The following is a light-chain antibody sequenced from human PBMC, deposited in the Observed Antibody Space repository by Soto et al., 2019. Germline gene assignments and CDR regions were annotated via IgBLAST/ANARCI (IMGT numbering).Light chain of an antibody. CDR1: QSVSSN. CDR2: GAS. Sequence: EIVMTQSPATLSVSPGERATLSCRASQSVSSNLAWYQQKPGQAPRLLIYGASTRATGIPTRFSGSGSGTEFTLTISSLQSEDLGVYYCQQYDKSLPPVTFGGGTKVEI. CDR3: QQYDKSLPPVT. J-gene: IGKJ4*01. V-gene: IGKV3-15*01.